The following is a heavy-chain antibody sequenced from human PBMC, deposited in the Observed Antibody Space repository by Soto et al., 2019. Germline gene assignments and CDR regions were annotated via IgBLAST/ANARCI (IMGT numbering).Heavy chain of an antibody. Sequence: GGSLRLSCAASGFTFSSYAMHWVRQAPGKGLEWVAVISYDGSNKYYADSVKGRFTISRDNSKNTLYLQMNSLRAEDTAVYYCAREGGGEVRGVIHDAFDIWGQGTMVTVSS. D-gene: IGHD3-10*01. J-gene: IGHJ3*02. CDR2: ISYDGSNK. V-gene: IGHV3-30-3*01. CDR3: AREGGGEVRGVIHDAFDI. CDR1: GFTFSSYA.